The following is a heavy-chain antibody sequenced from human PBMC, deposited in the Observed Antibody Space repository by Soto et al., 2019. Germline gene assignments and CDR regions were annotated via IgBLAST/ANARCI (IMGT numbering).Heavy chain of an antibody. Sequence: EVQLVESGGGLVQPGRSLRLSCAASGFTFDDYAMHWVRQAPGKGLEWVSGISWNSGSIGYADSVKGRFTISRDNAKNSLYLQMNSLRAEDTALYYCAIGTDVYFDYWGQGTLVTVSS. V-gene: IGHV3-9*01. J-gene: IGHJ4*02. CDR1: GFTFDDYA. CDR2: ISWNSGSI. CDR3: AIGTDVYFDY.